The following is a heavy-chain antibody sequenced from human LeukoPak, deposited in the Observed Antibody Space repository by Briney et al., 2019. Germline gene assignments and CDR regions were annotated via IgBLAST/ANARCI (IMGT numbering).Heavy chain of an antibody. V-gene: IGHV3-53*01. CDR1: GFTVSSNC. CDR3: VRESHIVGVSVGAFEI. J-gene: IGHJ3*02. Sequence: GGSLRLSCAASGFTVSSNCMSWVRLAPGKGLERVAVICNTFTTAYADSVKGRFTISRDNPKNKMYLQMNSLRPEDTDAYDCVRESHIVGVSVGAFEIWGQGTMVTVSS. CDR2: ICNTFTT. D-gene: IGHD1-26*01.